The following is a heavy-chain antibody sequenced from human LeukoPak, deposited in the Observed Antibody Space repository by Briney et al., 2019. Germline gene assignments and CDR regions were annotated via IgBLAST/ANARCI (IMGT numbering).Heavy chain of an antibody. CDR2: IRSKAYGGTT. CDR1: GFTFGDYA. CDR3: TRVPAGPEGRYYGMDV. Sequence: GGSLRLSCTASGFTFGDYAMSWFRQAPGKGLEWVGFIRSKAYGGTTEYAASVKGRFTISRDDSKSIAYLQMNSLKTEDTAVYYCTRVPAGPEGRYYGMDVWGQGTTVTVSS. J-gene: IGHJ6*02. V-gene: IGHV3-49*03. D-gene: IGHD1-14*01.